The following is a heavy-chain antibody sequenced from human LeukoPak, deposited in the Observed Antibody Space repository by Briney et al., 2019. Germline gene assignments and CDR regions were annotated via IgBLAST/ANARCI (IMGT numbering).Heavy chain of an antibody. CDR3: AKSYNGYESKPDY. CDR1: VFSFSSYS. J-gene: IGHJ4*02. D-gene: IGHD5-12*01. CDR2: ISNSGGRT. Sequence: GGCLRLSCAASVFSFSSYSMSWVRQAPWKGLEWVSSISNSGGRTFYTDSVKGRFTISRDNSKITLYLQMNSLRAEDTAVYYCAKSYNGYESKPDYWGQGTLVTVSS. V-gene: IGHV3-23*01.